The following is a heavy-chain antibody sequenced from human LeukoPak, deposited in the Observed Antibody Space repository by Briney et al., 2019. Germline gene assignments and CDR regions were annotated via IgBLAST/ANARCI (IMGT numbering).Heavy chain of an antibody. V-gene: IGHV4-39*07. CDR3: ARASHDYGDYSHFDY. J-gene: IGHJ4*02. CDR2: IYYSGST. D-gene: IGHD4-17*01. CDR1: GGSISSSSYY. Sequence: SETLSLTCTASGGSISSSSYYWGWIRQPPGKGLEWIGSIYYSGSTNYNPSLKSRVTIAVDKSKNQFSLKLSSVTAADTAVYYCARASHDYGDYSHFDYWGQGTLVTVSS.